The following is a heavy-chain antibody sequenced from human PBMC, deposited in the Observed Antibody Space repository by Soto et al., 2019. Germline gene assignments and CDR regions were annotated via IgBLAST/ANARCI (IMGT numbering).Heavy chain of an antibody. CDR2: IIPIFGTA. Sequence: QVQLVQSGAEVKKPGSSVKVSCKASGGTFSSYSINWVRQAPGQVLEWMGEIIPIFGTANYAQKFQGRVTITADESTSTAYMELSSLRSDDAAVYYCARDGGRHSVGIDYWGQGTLVTVSS. J-gene: IGHJ4*02. D-gene: IGHD1-26*01. CDR1: GGTFSSYS. CDR3: ARDGGRHSVGIDY. V-gene: IGHV1-69*01.